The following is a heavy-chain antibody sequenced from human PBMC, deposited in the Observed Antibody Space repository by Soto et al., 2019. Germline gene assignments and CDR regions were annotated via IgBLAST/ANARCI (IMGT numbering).Heavy chain of an antibody. CDR1: GYTFSGYA. V-gene: IGHV1-18*01. Sequence: QVQLLQAGAEVKKPGASGKVSCKASGYTFSGYAISWVRQAPGPGLEWMGWTSAHNGNTNNVQKFQGRVTMTIDTSTSTAYMGLRSLGSDDTAVYYCARPSGSHGDSAWSLLYWGQGTLVPCS. D-gene: IGHD4-17*01. J-gene: IGHJ4*02. CDR2: TSAHNGNT. CDR3: ARPSGSHGDSAWSLLY.